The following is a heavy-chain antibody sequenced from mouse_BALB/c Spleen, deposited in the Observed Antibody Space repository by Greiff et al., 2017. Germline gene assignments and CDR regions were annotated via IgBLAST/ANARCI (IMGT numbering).Heavy chain of an antibody. J-gene: IGHJ4*01. CDR3: ARSLNAMDY. CDR2: INPSNGRT. CDR1: GYTFTSYW. V-gene: IGHV1S81*02. Sequence: VQLQQPGAELVKPGASVKLSCKASGYTFTSYWMHWVKQRPGQGLEWIGEINPSNGRTNYNEKFKSKATLTVDKSSSTAYMQLSSLTSEDSAVYYCARSLNAMDYWGQGTSVTVSS.